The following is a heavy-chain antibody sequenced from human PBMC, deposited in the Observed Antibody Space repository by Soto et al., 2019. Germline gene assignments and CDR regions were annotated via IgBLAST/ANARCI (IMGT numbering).Heavy chain of an antibody. CDR2: FDPEDGET. D-gene: IGHD3-22*01. Sequence: ASVKVSCKVSGYTLTELSMHWVRQAPGKGLEWMGGFDPEDGETIYAQKFQGRVTMTEDTSTDTAYMQLSRLTSDDTAVYFCATDDGHYYGSVWGQGTLVTVSS. CDR1: GYTLTELS. J-gene: IGHJ1*01. V-gene: IGHV1-24*01. CDR3: ATDDGHYYGSV.